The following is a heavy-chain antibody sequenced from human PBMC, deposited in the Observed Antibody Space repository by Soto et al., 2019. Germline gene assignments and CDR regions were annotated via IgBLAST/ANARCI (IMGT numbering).Heavy chain of an antibody. CDR1: GFSLSTSGVG. J-gene: IGHJ4*02. V-gene: IGHV2-5*02. CDR3: AHSMITFGGVIVIPDYFDY. Sequence: QITLKESGPTLVKPTQTLTLTCTFSGFSLSTSGVGVGWIRQPPGKALEWLALSYWDDDKRYSPSLKSRLTITQVTSKNQVVLTMTNMDPVDTATYYCAHSMITFGGVIVIPDYFDYWGQGTLGTVSS. CDR2: SYWDDDK. D-gene: IGHD3-16*02.